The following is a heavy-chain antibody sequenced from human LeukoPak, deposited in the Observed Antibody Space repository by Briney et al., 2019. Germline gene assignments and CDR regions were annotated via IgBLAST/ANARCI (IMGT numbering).Heavy chain of an antibody. CDR1: GGAITSHY. D-gene: IGHD3-22*01. J-gene: IGHJ6*03. V-gene: IGHV4-4*07. CDR2: FYNSGGA. Sequence: SETLSLTCSISGGAITSHYWTWIRQPPGKGLEWIGHFYNSGGAKYNSSLKSRVAISVDTSKNQFSLRLSSVTAADTAVYYCARGRQEISMILVVMTGVSYYLDVWGKGTTVTVS. CDR3: ARGRQEISMILVVMTGVSYYLDV.